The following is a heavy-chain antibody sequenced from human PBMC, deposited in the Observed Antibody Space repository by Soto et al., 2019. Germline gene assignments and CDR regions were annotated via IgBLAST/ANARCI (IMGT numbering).Heavy chain of an antibody. D-gene: IGHD1-26*01. CDR3: ATVVKWELLSGYAFDI. J-gene: IGHJ3*02. CDR1: GYTLTELS. Sequence: GASVKVSCKVSGYTLTELSMHWVRQAPGKGLEWMGGFDPEDGETIYAQKFQGRVTMTEDTSTDTAYMELSSLRSEDTAVYYCATVVKWELLSGYAFDIWGQGTMVTVSS. CDR2: FDPEDGET. V-gene: IGHV1-24*01.